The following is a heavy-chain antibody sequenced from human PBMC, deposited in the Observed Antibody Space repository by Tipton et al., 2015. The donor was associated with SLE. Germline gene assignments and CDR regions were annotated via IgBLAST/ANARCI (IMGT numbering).Heavy chain of an antibody. CDR1: GFTFSHYW. D-gene: IGHD2-8*02. Sequence: SLRLSCAASGFTFSHYWMNWVRQAPGKGLVCVARIAPDGSQEYYEDSVRGRITISRDNAQNSLYLQMNSLRAEDTAGYYCVRIEYWAVDFWGQGTLGAVSS. CDR3: VRIEYWAVDF. CDR2: IAPDGSQE. J-gene: IGHJ4*02. V-gene: IGHV3-7*01.